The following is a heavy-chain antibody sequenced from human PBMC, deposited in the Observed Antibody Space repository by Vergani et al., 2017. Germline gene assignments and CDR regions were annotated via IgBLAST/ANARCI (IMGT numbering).Heavy chain of an antibody. Sequence: QVQLQESGPGLVKPSETLSLTCTVSGGSIGSYYWSWIRQPPGKGLEWIGYIYYSGSTNYNPSLKSRVTISVDTSKNQFSLKLSSVTAADTAVYYCARRVVAAAGGYYYYYMDVWGKGTTVTVSS. CDR2: IYYSGST. D-gene: IGHD6-13*01. CDR3: ARRVVAAAGGYYYYYMDV. J-gene: IGHJ6*03. CDR1: GGSIGSYY. V-gene: IGHV4-59*01.